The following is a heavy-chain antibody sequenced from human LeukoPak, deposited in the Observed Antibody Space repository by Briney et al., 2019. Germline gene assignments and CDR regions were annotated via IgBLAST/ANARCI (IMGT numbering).Heavy chain of an antibody. CDR1: GFTFSSYW. CDR2: IKQDGSEK. V-gene: IGHV3-7*01. D-gene: IGHD1-7*01. CDR3: GRERLSEKLELRAGGSFNLNYYYYMDV. Sequence: GGSLRLSCAASGFTFSSYWMSWVRQAPGKGLEWVANIKQDGSEKYYVDSVKGRFTISRDNAKNSLYLQMNSLRAEDTAVYYCGRERLSEKLELRAGGSFNLNYYYYMDVWGKGTTVTVSS. J-gene: IGHJ6*03.